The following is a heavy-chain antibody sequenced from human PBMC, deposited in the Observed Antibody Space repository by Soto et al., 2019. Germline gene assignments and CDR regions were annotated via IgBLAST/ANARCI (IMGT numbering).Heavy chain of an antibody. CDR2: INHSGST. Sequence: SETLSLTCAVYGGSFSGYYWSWIRQPPGKGLEWIGEINHSGSTNYNPSLKSRVTISVDTSKNQFSLKLSSVTAADTAVYYCARGKSSLRYCSGGSCYGYYFDYWGQGTLVNVSS. D-gene: IGHD2-15*01. CDR1: GGSFSGYY. J-gene: IGHJ4*02. CDR3: ARGKSSLRYCSGGSCYGYYFDY. V-gene: IGHV4-34*01.